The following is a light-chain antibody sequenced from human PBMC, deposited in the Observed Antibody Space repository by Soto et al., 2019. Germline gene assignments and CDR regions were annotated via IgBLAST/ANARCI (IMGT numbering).Light chain of an antibody. CDR1: QSVSSY. CDR3: QQRSNWPPAT. Sequence: EIVLTQSPATLSLSPGERATLSCRASQSVSSYLAWYQQKPGQAPRLLIYDASNRATGIPARFSGSGSGTDFTLTISILESEDFAVYYCQQRSNWPPATFGQGTRLEIK. V-gene: IGKV3-11*01. J-gene: IGKJ5*01. CDR2: DAS.